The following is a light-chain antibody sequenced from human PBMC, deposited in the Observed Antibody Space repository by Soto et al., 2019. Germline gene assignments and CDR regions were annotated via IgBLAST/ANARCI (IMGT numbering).Light chain of an antibody. CDR3: SSYAGTNNPLFV. Sequence: QSVLTQPPSASGSPGQSITISCTGTSSDVGGFNYVSWHQQHPGKAPKVIIYEVTKRPSGVPDRFSGSKSANTASLTVSGLKAEHEADYYCSSYAGTNNPLFVFGTGTKVTV. J-gene: IGLJ1*01. CDR2: EVT. CDR1: SSDVGGFNY. V-gene: IGLV2-8*01.